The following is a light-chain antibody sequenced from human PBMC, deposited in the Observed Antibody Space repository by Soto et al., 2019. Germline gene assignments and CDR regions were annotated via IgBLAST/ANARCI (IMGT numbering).Light chain of an antibody. Sequence: QSVLTQPASVSGSPGQSIAISCIGSSSDVGGYNYVSWHQQHPGKAPKVVIYDVSNRPSGVSDRVSGSKSGNTASLTISGLQAEDEADYYCSSYTSSSTYVFGTGTKVTVL. CDR2: DVS. CDR1: SSDVGGYNY. CDR3: SSYTSSSTYV. V-gene: IGLV2-14*01. J-gene: IGLJ1*01.